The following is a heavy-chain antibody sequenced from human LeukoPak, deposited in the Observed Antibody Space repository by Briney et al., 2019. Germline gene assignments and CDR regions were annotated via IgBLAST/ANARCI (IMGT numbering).Heavy chain of an antibody. CDR2: INGDGSST. J-gene: IGHJ4*02. Sequence: GGSLRLSCAASGFTFSGYWMHWLRQAPGKGLMWVSRINGDGSSTNYADSVKGRFTISRDNAKHTLFLQMNSPSAEDTAVYHCVIQISGVVTWGRGPLVTVSS. CDR3: VIQISGVVT. CDR1: GFTFSGYW. V-gene: IGHV3-74*01. D-gene: IGHD3-3*01.